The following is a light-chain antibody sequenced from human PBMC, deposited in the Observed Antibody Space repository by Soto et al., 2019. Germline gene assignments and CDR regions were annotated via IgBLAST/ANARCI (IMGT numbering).Light chain of an antibody. V-gene: IGKV3-20*01. CDR3: QQYAGSPRT. CDR2: DAS. CDR1: QSISSNY. J-gene: IGKJ1*01. Sequence: EIVLTQSPGTLSLSPGERATLSCRASQSISSNYLAWYQQTPGQAPRLLIYDASSRAAGIPDRFSGSGSGTDFTLTISRLDPEDFGVYYCQQYAGSPRTFGQGTKVEVK.